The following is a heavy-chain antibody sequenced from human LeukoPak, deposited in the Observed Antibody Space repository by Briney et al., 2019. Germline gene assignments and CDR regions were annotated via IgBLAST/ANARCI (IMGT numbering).Heavy chain of an antibody. CDR2: IYSGGST. D-gene: IGHD6-13*01. Sequence: GGSLRLSCAASGFTVSSNFMTWVRQAPGKGLEWVSVIYSGGSTYYAESVKGRFTISRDNSKNTLYLQMNSLRAEDTAVYYCAKDLLLIAAADYYYYYGMDVWGQGTTVTVSS. CDR1: GFTVSSNF. CDR3: AKDLLLIAAADYYYYYGMDV. V-gene: IGHV3-66*01. J-gene: IGHJ6*02.